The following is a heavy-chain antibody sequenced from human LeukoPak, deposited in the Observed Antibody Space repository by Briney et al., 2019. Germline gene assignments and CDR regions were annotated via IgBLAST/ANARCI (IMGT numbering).Heavy chain of an antibody. Sequence: PGGSLRLSCAASGFTFSDYYMSWIRQAPGKGLEWVSSISSSSNYIYYADSVKGRFTISRDNAKNSLYLQMNSLRVEDTDVSYCARDVGASAPDAFDIWGQGTMVTVSS. CDR1: GFTFSDYY. D-gene: IGHD1-26*01. CDR3: ARDVGASAPDAFDI. J-gene: IGHJ3*02. CDR2: ISSSSNYI. V-gene: IGHV3-11*06.